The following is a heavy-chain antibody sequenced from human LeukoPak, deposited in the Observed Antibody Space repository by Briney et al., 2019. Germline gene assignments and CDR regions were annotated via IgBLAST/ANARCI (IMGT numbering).Heavy chain of an antibody. V-gene: IGHV3-23*01. D-gene: IGHD3-3*01. CDR2: LSDSGGST. Sequence: GGSLRLSCAASGFTFSSCGMSWVRQAPGKGLEWVSALSDSGGSTFYADSVKGRFTISRDNSKNTLYLQMNSLRAEDTAVYYCARDPEKEWLSSYMDVWGKGTTVTVSS. CDR1: GFTFSSCG. CDR3: ARDPEKEWLSSYMDV. J-gene: IGHJ6*03.